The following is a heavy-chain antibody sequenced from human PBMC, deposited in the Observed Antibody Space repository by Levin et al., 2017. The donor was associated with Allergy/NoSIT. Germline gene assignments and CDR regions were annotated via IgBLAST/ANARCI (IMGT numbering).Heavy chain of an antibody. CDR1: GFTFSSYA. Sequence: ASVKVSCAASGFTFSSYAMSWVRQAPGKGLEWVSAISGSGGSTYYADSVKGRFTISRDNSKNTLYLQMNSLRVEDTAVYYCAKETPFNTAPFDYWGQGTLVTVSS. CDR2: ISGSGGST. CDR3: AKETPFNTAPFDY. J-gene: IGHJ4*02. D-gene: IGHD5-18*01. V-gene: IGHV3-23*01.